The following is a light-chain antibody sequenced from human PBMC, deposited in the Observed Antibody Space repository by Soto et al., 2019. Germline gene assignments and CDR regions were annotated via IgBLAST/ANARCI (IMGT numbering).Light chain of an antibody. CDR1: SSDVGGYNY. Sequence: QSALTQPPSASGSPGQSVTISCTGTSSDVGGYNYVSWYQQHPGKAPKLMISEVSKRPSGVPDRFSGSMSGNTASLTVSGLQAEDEADYYCSSFAGNNNVVFGGGTKLTVL. V-gene: IGLV2-8*01. CDR2: EVS. J-gene: IGLJ2*01. CDR3: SSFAGNNNVV.